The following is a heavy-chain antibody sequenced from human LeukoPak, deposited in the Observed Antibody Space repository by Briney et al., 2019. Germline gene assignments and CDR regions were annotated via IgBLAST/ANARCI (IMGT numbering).Heavy chain of an antibody. Sequence: PSETLSLTCTVSGGSISSGGYYWSWIRQHPGKGLEWIGYIYYSGSTDYNPSLKSRVIISLDKSKNHFSLNLFSVTAADTAVYYCARHDYGVSTSGLNCWGQGTLVTVSS. CDR1: GGSISSGGYY. CDR2: IYYSGST. CDR3: ARHDYGVSTSGLNC. D-gene: IGHD4-17*01. J-gene: IGHJ4*02. V-gene: IGHV4-31*03.